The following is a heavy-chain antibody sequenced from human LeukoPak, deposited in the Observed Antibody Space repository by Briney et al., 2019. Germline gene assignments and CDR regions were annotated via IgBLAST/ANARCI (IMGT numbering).Heavy chain of an antibody. D-gene: IGHD4-17*01. Sequence: PGWSLRLSCAASGFTFSSYAMHWVRQAPGKGLEGVAVISYDGSNKYYADSVKGRFTISRDNSKNTLYLQMNSLRAEDTAVYYCARSRATVTPYLYYYSYYGMDVWGKGTTVTVSS. CDR1: GFTFSSYA. J-gene: IGHJ6*04. CDR2: ISYDGSNK. CDR3: ARSRATVTPYLYYYSYYGMDV. V-gene: IGHV3-30*04.